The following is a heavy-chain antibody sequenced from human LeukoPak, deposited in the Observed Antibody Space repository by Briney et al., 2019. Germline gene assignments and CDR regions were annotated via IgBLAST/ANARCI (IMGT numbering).Heavy chain of an antibody. D-gene: IGHD2-15*01. CDR2: TYYSGST. CDR3: ARRGRCSGGSCYSGVDP. CDR1: GGSISSSSYY. V-gene: IGHV4-39*01. J-gene: IGHJ5*02. Sequence: PSETLSLTCTVSGGSISSSSYYWGWIRQPPGKGLEWIGSTYYSGSTYYNPSLKSRVTISVDTSKNQFSLKLSSVTAADTAVYYCARRGRCSGGSCYSGVDPWGQGTLVTVSS.